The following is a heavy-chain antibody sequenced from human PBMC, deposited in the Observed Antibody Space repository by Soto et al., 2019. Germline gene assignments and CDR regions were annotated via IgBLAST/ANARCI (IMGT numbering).Heavy chain of an antibody. V-gene: IGHV3-30*18. CDR3: AKDSDQLLFDYYYGMDV. CDR1: GFTFSKFG. D-gene: IGHD2-2*01. J-gene: IGHJ6*02. CDR2: VSYDGSFK. Sequence: QVQLVESGGGVVQPGGSLRLSCEASGFTFSKFGIHWVRQAPGKGLEWVAVVSYDGSFKYYADSVKGRFTISRDNSKNTLYLQMNSLRPEDTALYYCAKDSDQLLFDYYYGMDVWGQGTMVTVSS.